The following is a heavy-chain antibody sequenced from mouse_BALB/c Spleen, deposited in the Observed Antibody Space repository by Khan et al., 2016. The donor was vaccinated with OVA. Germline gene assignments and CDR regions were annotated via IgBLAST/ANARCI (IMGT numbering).Heavy chain of an antibody. J-gene: IGHJ3*01. CDR3: ASHLTGSFAY. V-gene: IGHV5-6*01. Sequence: VQLKESGGDLVKPGGSLKLSCAASGFTFSSYSMSWVRQTPDTRLEWVATISSGGDYTYYPDSVKGRFTISRDNAKNTLYLQMSSLKSEDTAMYYCASHLTGSFAYWGQGTLVTVSA. D-gene: IGHD4-1*01. CDR1: GFTFSSYS. CDR2: ISSGGDYT.